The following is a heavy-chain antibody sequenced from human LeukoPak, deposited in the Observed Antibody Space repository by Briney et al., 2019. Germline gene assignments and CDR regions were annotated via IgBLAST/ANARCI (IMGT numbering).Heavy chain of an antibody. CDR1: GGSVSSGSYY. Sequence: SETLSLTCTVSGGSVSSGSYYWSWIRQPPGKGLEWIGYIYYGGSTNYNPSLKSRVTISVDTSKNQFSLKLSSVTAADTAVYYCARYENPFDYWGQGTLVTVSS. V-gene: IGHV4-61*01. CDR3: ARYENPFDY. D-gene: IGHD1-1*01. CDR2: IYYGGST. J-gene: IGHJ4*02.